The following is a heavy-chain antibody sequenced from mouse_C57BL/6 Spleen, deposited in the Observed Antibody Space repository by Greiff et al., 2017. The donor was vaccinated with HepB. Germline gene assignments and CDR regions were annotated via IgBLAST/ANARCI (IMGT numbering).Heavy chain of an antibody. V-gene: IGHV1-18*01. D-gene: IGHD1-1*01. J-gene: IGHJ1*03. Sequence: VQLKQSGPELVKPGASVKIPCKASGYTFTDYNMDWVKQSHGKSLEWIGDINPNNGGTIYNQKFKGKATLTVDKSSSTAYMELRSLTSEDTSVYYCARSLGRWYFDVWGTGTTVTVSS. CDR1: GYTFTDYN. CDR3: ARSLGRWYFDV. CDR2: INPNNGGT.